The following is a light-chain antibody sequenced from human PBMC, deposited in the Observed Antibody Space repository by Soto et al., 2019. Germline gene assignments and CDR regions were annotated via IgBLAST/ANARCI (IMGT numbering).Light chain of an antibody. Sequence: DIQMTQSPSSLSASVGDRVTITCQASHDIKKFLNWFQEKPGKAPELLIYDASNLQTGVPSRFSGSGSGKHFTFTISSRQPEDIATYYCQRYDSLPPTFGQGTRLDIK. V-gene: IGKV1-33*01. J-gene: IGKJ5*01. CDR3: QRYDSLPPT. CDR1: HDIKKF. CDR2: DAS.